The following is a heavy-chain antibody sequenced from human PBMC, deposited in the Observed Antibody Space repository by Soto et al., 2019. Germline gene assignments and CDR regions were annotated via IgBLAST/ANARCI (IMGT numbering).Heavy chain of an antibody. V-gene: IGHV4-34*01. D-gene: IGHD2-15*01. CDR1: GGSFSGYY. CDR2: INHSGST. J-gene: IGHJ4*02. CDR3: ASPYCSGGSCFLRLGY. Sequence: SETLSLTCAVYGGSFSGYYWSWIRQPPGKGLEWIGEINHSGSTNYNPSLKSRVTISVDTSKNQFSLKLSSVTAADTAVYYCASPYCSGGSCFLRLGYWGQGTLVT.